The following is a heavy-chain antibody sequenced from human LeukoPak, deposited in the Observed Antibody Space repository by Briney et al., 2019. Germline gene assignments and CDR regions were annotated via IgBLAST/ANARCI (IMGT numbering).Heavy chain of an antibody. CDR3: AKESRTYYSDSYGYYSSFDY. CDR1: GFTFSSYG. Sequence: PGGSLRLSCTASGFTFSSYGMHWVRQAPGKGLEWVAYIRYDGSNKYYADSVKGRFTISRDNSKNTLSLQMSSLRAEGTAVFYCAKESRTYYSDSYGYYSSFDYWGQGTLVTVSS. D-gene: IGHD3-22*01. V-gene: IGHV3-30*02. CDR2: IRYDGSNK. J-gene: IGHJ4*02.